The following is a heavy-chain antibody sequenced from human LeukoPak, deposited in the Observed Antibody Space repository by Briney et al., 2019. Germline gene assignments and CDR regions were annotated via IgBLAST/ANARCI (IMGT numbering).Heavy chain of an antibody. J-gene: IGHJ1*01. V-gene: IGHV1-18*01. CDR1: GYTFTNFG. Sequence: ASVEVSCKASGYTFTNFGISWVRQAPGQRPEWMGWISAYNGNTNYAQNVQDRVTLTTDTSTTTAYMELRSLKSDDTAVYYCARDKDEDYDTSGMFQYWGQGTLVTVSS. CDR2: ISAYNGNT. D-gene: IGHD3-22*01. CDR3: ARDKDEDYDTSGMFQY.